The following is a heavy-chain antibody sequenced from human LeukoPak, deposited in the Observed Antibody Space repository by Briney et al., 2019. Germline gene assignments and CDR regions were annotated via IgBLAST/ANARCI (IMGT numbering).Heavy chain of an antibody. CDR1: GFTFSSYA. CDR2: ISYDGSNK. D-gene: IGHD5-18*01. CDR3: AKGRRRAMVHFDY. J-gene: IGHJ4*02. Sequence: QTGGSLRLSCAASGFTFSSYAMHWVRQAPGKGLGWVAVISYDGSNKYYADSVKGRFTISRDNSKNTLYLQMNSLRAEDTAVYYCAKGRRRAMVHFDYWGQGTLVTVSS. V-gene: IGHV3-30-3*01.